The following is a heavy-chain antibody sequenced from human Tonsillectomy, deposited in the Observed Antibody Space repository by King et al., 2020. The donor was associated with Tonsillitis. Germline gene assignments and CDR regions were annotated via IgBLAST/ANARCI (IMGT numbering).Heavy chain of an antibody. D-gene: IGHD2-2*01. CDR1: GFTFSSYA. J-gene: IGHJ4*02. CDR3: ARRGYCSSTSCSIFDY. CDR2: ISYDGSNK. Sequence: VQLVESGGGVVQPGRSLRLSCAASGFTFSSYAMHWVRQAPGKGLEWVAVISYDGSNKYYADSVKGRFTISRDNSQNTLYLQMNSLRAEDTAVYYCARRGYCSSTSCSIFDYWGQGTLVTVSS. V-gene: IGHV3-30-3*01.